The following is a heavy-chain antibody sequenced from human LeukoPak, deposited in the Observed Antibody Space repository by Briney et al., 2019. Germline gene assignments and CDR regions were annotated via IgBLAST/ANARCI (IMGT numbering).Heavy chain of an antibody. J-gene: IGHJ4*02. CDR2: FFCSANT. CDR1: GGSISSSSDY. D-gene: IGHD1-26*01. V-gene: IGHV4-39*01. Sequence: RSEPLSLTCSVSGGSISSSSDYWGWIRQPPGEGLEWIVIFFCSANTSYTLSRAGRVTIYADTSTSWFSLKLSSVPAAGTAVYYCATTVGYSGNYIFDYCGEGTLVTASS. CDR3: ATTVGYSGNYIFDY.